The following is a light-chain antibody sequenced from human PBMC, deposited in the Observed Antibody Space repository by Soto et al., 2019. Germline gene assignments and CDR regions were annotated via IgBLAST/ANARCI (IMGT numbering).Light chain of an antibody. CDR2: YDD. J-gene: IGLJ1*01. CDR1: TSNVGDNA. Sequence: QSVLTQPPSVSAAPRQRVTISCSGSTSNVGDNAVNWYQHLPGQAPKLLIFYDDLLPSGVSDRFSGSKSGTSASLAISGLQSEDEADYFCAAWDDSLNGYVFGTGTKVTVL. CDR3: AAWDDSLNGYV. V-gene: IGLV1-36*01.